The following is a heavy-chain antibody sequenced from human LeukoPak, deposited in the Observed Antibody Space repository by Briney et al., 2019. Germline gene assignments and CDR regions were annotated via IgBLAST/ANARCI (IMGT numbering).Heavy chain of an antibody. CDR3: ARDLDGPENN. V-gene: IGHV3-53*01. CDR1: GVAVSSTD. Sequence: PGGSLRLSCAVSGVAVSSTDMSWVRQAPGQGLEWVSVIFSGGGTYYTGSVKGRFTISRDNSKNTLYLQMNSLRAEDTAVYYCARDLDGPENNWGQGTLVTVSS. CDR2: IFSGGGT. D-gene: IGHD3-3*01. J-gene: IGHJ4*02.